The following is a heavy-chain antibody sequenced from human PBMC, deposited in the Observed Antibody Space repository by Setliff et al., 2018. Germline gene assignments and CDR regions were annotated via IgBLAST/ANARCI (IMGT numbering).Heavy chain of an antibody. D-gene: IGHD1-1*01. Sequence: SETLSLTCTVSGASISDYYWTWIRQPAGKGLEWIGRLYPNGNTNYNPSLKRRVNMSADSSKNNLSLRLKYVTAADTAVYYCAREDWNGNAFDIWGPGTMVTVSS. CDR1: GASISDYY. J-gene: IGHJ3*02. CDR3: AREDWNGNAFDI. CDR2: LYPNGNT. V-gene: IGHV4-4*07.